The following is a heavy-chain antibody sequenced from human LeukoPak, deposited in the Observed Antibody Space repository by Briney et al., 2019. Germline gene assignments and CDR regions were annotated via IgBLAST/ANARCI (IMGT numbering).Heavy chain of an antibody. CDR1: GGSISSSSYY. Sequence: SETLSLTCTVSGGSISSSSYYWGWIRQPPGKGLEWIGSIYYSGSTYYNPSLKSRVTISVDTSKNQFSLKLSSVTAADTAVYYCARVAIVVDYWFDPWGQGTLVTVSS. CDR2: IYYSGST. D-gene: IGHD2-2*01. V-gene: IGHV4-39*07. CDR3: ARVAIVVDYWFDP. J-gene: IGHJ5*02.